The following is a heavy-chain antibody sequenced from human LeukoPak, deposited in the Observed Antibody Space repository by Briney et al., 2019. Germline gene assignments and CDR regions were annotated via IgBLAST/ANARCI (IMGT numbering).Heavy chain of an antibody. J-gene: IGHJ4*02. CDR3: ARGVGYCSSTSCRYFDY. V-gene: IGHV1-18*01. CDR2: ISAYNGNT. D-gene: IGHD2-2*01. CDR1: GYTFISYG. Sequence: ASVKVSCKASGYTFISYGISWVRQAPGQGLEWMGWISAYNGNTNYAQKLQGRVTMTTDTSTSTAYMELRSLRSDDTAVYYCARGVGYCSSTSCRYFDYWGQGTLVTVSS.